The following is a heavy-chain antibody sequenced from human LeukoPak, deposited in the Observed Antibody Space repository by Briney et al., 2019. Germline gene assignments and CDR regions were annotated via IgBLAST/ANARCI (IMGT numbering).Heavy chain of an antibody. CDR1: GYSFTSYW. D-gene: IGHD2-2*01. CDR3: ASRHCNSTSCSGSFDY. V-gene: IGHV5-51*01. J-gene: IGHJ4*02. Sequence: GESLKISCKGSGYSFTSYWIGWVRQMPGKGLEWMGVIYPGDSDTRYSPSFQGQVTISADKSISTAYLQWSSLKASDTAMYYCASRHCNSTSCSGSFDYWGQGTLVTVSS. CDR2: IYPGDSDT.